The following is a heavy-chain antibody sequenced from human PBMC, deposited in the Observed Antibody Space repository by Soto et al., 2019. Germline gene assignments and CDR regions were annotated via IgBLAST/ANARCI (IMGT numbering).Heavy chain of an antibody. CDR1: GGTFSSYA. D-gene: IGHD3-22*01. CDR2: IIPIFGTA. J-gene: IGHJ4*02. CDR3: ARALDYYDSSGYYDY. V-gene: IGHV1-69*13. Sequence: SVKVSCKASGGTFSSYAISWVRQAPGQGLEWMGGIIPIFGTANYAQKFQGRVTITADESTSTAYMELSSLRSEDTAVYYCARALDYYDSSGYYDYWGQGTLVTVSS.